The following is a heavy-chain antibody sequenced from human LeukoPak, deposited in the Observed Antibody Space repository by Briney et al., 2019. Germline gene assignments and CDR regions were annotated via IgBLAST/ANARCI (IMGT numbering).Heavy chain of an antibody. D-gene: IGHD5-24*01. Sequence: GGSLRLSCAASGFTFSSYSMNWVRQAPGKGLEWVSYISSSSSTIYYADSVKGRFTISRDNAKNSLYLQMNSLRAEDTAVYYCARDVLMAVGVWFDPWGQGTLVTVSS. CDR1: GFTFSSYS. V-gene: IGHV3-48*04. CDR2: ISSSSSTI. J-gene: IGHJ5*02. CDR3: ARDVLMAVGVWFDP.